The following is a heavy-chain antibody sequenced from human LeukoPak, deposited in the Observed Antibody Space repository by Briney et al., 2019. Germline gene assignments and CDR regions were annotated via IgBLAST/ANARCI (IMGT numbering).Heavy chain of an antibody. CDR2: ISGSGGST. D-gene: IGHD6-13*01. J-gene: IGHJ4*02. V-gene: IGHV3-23*01. CDR1: GFTFSSYG. Sequence: GGTLRLSCAASGFTFSSYGMSWVRQAPGKGLEWVSAISGSGGSTYYAYSVKGRFTISRDNSKNTLYQQMTSLRAEDTAAYYCAKGGSSWSEIDYWGPGTLVTVSS. CDR3: AKGGSSWSEIDY.